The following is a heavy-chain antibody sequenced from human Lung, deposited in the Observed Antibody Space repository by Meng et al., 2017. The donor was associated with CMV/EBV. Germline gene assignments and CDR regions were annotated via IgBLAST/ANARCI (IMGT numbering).Heavy chain of an antibody. CDR3: AGLGVAITNGLDV. Sequence: GGSLRLXXAASGFTFSAYSMNWVRQAPGKGLEWVSSISTTSTYIYYADSMKGRFTISRDNAKKLLFLQMNSLSVEDTAVYYCAGLGVAITNGLDVWGQGPTVTVSS. CDR2: ISTTSTYI. D-gene: IGHD3-3*01. CDR1: GFTFSAYS. J-gene: IGHJ6*02. V-gene: IGHV3-21*01.